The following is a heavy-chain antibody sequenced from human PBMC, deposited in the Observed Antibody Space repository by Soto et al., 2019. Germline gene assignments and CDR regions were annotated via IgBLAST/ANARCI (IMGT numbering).Heavy chain of an antibody. J-gene: IGHJ6*03. D-gene: IGHD3-22*01. CDR1: GYAFEVAW. V-gene: IGHV3-15*01. CDR2: IKSKPDGGTT. CDR3: TTGRRDYYGNSYKDL. Sequence: EMQLGESGGGLVKPGGSLRLSCAVSGYAFEVAWMNWVRQAPGKGLEWVGRIKSKPDGGTTEYAAPVEGRFTISRDDSTSTLYLQMNSLRTEDTAVYYCTTGRRDYYGNSYKDLWGKGTTVTVSS.